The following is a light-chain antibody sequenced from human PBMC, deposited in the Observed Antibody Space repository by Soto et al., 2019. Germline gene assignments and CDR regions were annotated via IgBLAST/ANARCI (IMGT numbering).Light chain of an antibody. Sequence: QSALTQPASVSGSPGQSITTSCTGTSSDVGGYNYVSWYQQHPGKAPKLMIYDVSNRPSGVSNRFSGSKSGNTASLTISGLQADDEADYYCSSYTSSSTVFGGGTKLTVL. CDR2: DVS. CDR1: SSDVGGYNY. CDR3: SSYTSSSTV. J-gene: IGLJ2*01. V-gene: IGLV2-14*01.